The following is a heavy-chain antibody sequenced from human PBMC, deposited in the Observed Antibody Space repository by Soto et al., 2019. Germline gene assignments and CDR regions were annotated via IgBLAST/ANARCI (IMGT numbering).Heavy chain of an antibody. CDR1: GFTFMSYW. CDR2: INSDGSST. D-gene: IGHD3-3*01. Sequence: GSLRLACAASGFTFMSYWKHWVLQAPVKVLVWVSRINSDGSSTSYADSVKGRLTISRDNAKNTLYLQMNSLRAEDTAVYYCARGRFFDYWGQGTLVTVSS. CDR3: ARGRFFDY. J-gene: IGHJ4*02. V-gene: IGHV3-74*01.